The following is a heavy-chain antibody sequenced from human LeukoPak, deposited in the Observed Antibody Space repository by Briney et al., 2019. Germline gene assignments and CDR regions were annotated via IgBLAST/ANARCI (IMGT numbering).Heavy chain of an antibody. CDR1: GFTFDDYA. CDR3: AKDVDTAMGMVD. Sequence: GRSLRLSCAASGFTFDDYAMRWVRQAPGKGLEWVSGISWNSGSIGYADSVKGRFTISRDNAKNSLYLQMNSLRAEDTALYYCAKDVDTAMGMVDWGQGTLVTVSS. J-gene: IGHJ4*02. CDR2: ISWNSGSI. D-gene: IGHD5-18*01. V-gene: IGHV3-9*01.